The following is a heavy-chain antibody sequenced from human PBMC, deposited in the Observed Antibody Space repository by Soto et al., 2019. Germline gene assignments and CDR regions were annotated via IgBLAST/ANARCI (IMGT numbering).Heavy chain of an antibody. D-gene: IGHD3-22*01. CDR3: ARRDRSGYSYWLDT. V-gene: IGHV4-31*03. Sequence: SETLSLTCTVSGGSISDGYYWSWIRQHPGKGLEWIGSISYSGSTSYNPSLKSRLTISVDRPKSQFSLNLSSVTAADTAVYYCARRDRSGYSYWLDTWGQGTLVTV. CDR1: GGSISDGYY. J-gene: IGHJ5*02. CDR2: ISYSGST.